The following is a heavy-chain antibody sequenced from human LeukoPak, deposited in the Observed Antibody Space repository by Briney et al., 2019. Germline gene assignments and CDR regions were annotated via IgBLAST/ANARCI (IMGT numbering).Heavy chain of an antibody. V-gene: IGHV4-61*02. D-gene: IGHD4/OR15-4a*01. Sequence: SSETLSLTCTVSGGSISGGSYYWSWIRQPAGKGLEWIGRIYTSGSTNYNPSLKSRVTISVDTSKNQFSLKLSSVTAADTAVYYCARRAGAYSHPYDYWGQGTLVTVSS. CDR1: GGSISGGSYY. CDR3: ARRAGAYSHPYDY. CDR2: IYTSGST. J-gene: IGHJ4*02.